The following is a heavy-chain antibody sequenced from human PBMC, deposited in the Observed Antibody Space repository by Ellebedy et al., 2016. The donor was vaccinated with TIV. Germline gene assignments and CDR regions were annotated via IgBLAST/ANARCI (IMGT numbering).Heavy chain of an antibody. D-gene: IGHD1-14*01. CDR1: GGSISSYY. CDR2: IYYSGST. CDR3: ARTVGRSFDY. V-gene: IGHV4-59*08. Sequence: MPSETLSLTCTVSGGSISSYYWSWIRQPPGKGLEWIGYIYYSGSTHYNPSLKSRVTISVDTSKNQFSLKLSSVTAADTAVYYCARTVGRSFDYWGQGTLVTVSS. J-gene: IGHJ4*02.